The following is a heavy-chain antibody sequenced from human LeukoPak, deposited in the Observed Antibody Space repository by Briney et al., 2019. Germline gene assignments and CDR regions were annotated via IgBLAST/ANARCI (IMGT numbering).Heavy chain of an antibody. CDR2: IRGSGGST. CDR1: GFPFSSYA. J-gene: IGHJ4*02. V-gene: IGHV3-23*01. CDR3: AKDSIFGVVITEYFDY. Sequence: GGSMRLSCAASGFPFSSYAMSWVRQAPGKGLERVSAIRGSGGSTYYADSVKGRFTISRDNSKNTLYLQMNSLRAEDTAVYYCAKDSIFGVVITEYFDYWGQGTLVTVSS. D-gene: IGHD3-3*01.